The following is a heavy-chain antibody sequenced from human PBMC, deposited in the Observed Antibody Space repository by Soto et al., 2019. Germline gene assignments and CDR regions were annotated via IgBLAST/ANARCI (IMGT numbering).Heavy chain of an antibody. CDR3: AIDSTVSGWYQHDAFDI. V-gene: IGHV4-4*02. J-gene: IGHJ3*02. D-gene: IGHD6-19*01. Sequence: SETLSLTCAVSSGSISSSNWWSWVRQPPGKGLEWIGEIYHSGSTNYNPSLKSRVTISVDTSKNQFSLKLSSVTAADTAVYYCAIDSTVSGWYQHDAFDIWGQGTMVTVSS. CDR1: SGSISSSNW. CDR2: IYHSGST.